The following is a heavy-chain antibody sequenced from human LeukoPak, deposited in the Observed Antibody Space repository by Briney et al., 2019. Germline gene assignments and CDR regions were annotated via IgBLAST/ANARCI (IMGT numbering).Heavy chain of an antibody. CDR1: GGSISSYY. J-gene: IGHJ6*03. CDR3: ARGYTEKLQYYMDV. Sequence: SETLSLTCTVSGGSISSYYWSWIRPPAGKGLEWIGRIYTSGSTNYNPSIKSRVTMSVDTSKNQFSLKLSSVTDADTAVYYCARGYTEKLQYYMDVWGKGTTVTVSS. D-gene: IGHD1-14*01. CDR2: IYTSGST. V-gene: IGHV4-4*07.